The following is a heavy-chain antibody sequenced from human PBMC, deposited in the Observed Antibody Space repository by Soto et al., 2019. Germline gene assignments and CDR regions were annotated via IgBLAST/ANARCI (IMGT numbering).Heavy chain of an antibody. CDR3: ARASWREKNGMDV. CDR1: GFTFSDSY. CDR2: ITCSGNTV. Sequence: GGSLRLSCAASGFTFSDSYMSWIRQAPGKWLEWISYITCSGNTVYYADSLKGRFTISRDNAKTSLYLQMNRLRAEDTAVYYCARASWREKNGMDVWGQGTRVTVSS. J-gene: IGHJ6*02. V-gene: IGHV3-11*01.